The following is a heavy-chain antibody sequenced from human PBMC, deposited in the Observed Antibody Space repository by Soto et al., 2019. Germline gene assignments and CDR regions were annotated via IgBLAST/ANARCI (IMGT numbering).Heavy chain of an antibody. CDR3: ARDNGYYDF. J-gene: IGHJ4*02. V-gene: IGHV1-18*01. CDR1: GYTFSSYS. D-gene: IGHD2-8*01. CDR2: ISTTSGNT. Sequence: ASVEVSCKXSGYTFSSYSINWVRQAPGQGLEWMAWISTTSGNTHYAERVQGRVTVTLDKSARTAFMEMWGLTSDDTAVYFCARDNGYYDFWGQGTLVTVSS.